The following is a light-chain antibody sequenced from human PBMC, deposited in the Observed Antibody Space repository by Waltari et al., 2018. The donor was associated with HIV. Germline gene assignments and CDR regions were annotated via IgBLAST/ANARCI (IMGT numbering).Light chain of an antibody. CDR3: QQSYGSPFN. V-gene: IGKV1-39*01. Sequence: DIQMTQSPSSLSASLGDSVVITCLASQAISTYLNWYQQKPGKAPVLLVYSAYTLQPGAPSRFRGAGSGRDFSISISGLQTEDFATYFCQQSYGSPFNFGPGT. J-gene: IGKJ3*01. CDR2: SAY. CDR1: QAISTY.